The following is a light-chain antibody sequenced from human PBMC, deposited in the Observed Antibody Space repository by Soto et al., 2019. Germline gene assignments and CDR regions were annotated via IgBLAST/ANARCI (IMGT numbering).Light chain of an antibody. CDR2: GAS. CDR1: QSVSSN. V-gene: IGKV3-15*01. Sequence: EIVLTQSPDTLSLSPGERATLSCRASQSVSSNLAWYQQKPGQAPRLLIYGASTRATGIPARFSGSGSGTEFTLTISSLQSEDFAVYYCQQYNNWPPITFGQGTRWRL. J-gene: IGKJ5*01. CDR3: QQYNNWPPIT.